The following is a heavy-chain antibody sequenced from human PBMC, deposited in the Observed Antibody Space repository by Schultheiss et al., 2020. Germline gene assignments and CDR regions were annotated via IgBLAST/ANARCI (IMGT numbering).Heavy chain of an antibody. CDR2: IYYSGST. CDR1: GGSISSGGYY. Sequence: SATLSLTCTVSGGSISSGGYYWSWIRQHPGKGLEWIGYIYYSGSTYYNPSLKSRVTISVDTSKKQFSLRLSSVTAADTAVYYCARHRYLTSPFDYWGQGTLVTGSS. J-gene: IGHJ4*02. CDR3: ARHRYLTSPFDY. D-gene: IGHD3-9*01. V-gene: IGHV4-31*03.